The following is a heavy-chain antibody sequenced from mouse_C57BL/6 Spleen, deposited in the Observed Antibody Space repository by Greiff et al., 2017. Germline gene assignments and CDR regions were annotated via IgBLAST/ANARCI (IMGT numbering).Heavy chain of an antibody. D-gene: IGHD1-1*01. Sequence: QVQLQQPGAELVMPGASVKLSCKASGYTFTSYWMHWVKQRPGQGLEWIGEIDPSDSYTNYNQKFKGKSPLTVDKSSSTAYMQLRSLTSEDSAVYYCARARYYGSRGFDYWGQGTTLTVSS. CDR3: ARARYYGSRGFDY. J-gene: IGHJ2*01. CDR1: GYTFTSYW. CDR2: IDPSDSYT. V-gene: IGHV1-69*01.